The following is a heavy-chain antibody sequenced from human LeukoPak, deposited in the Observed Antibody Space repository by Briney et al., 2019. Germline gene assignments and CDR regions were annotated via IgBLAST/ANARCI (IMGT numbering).Heavy chain of an antibody. CDR2: IYTSGST. D-gene: IGHD2-15*01. Sequence: PSETLSLTCTLSGDSISSYDWSWIRQPAGKGLEWIGRIYTSGSTNYNPSLKSRVTMSVDTSKNQFSLKLSSVTAADTAVYYCARLTVYCSGGSFYDYWRRGTLVTVSS. CDR1: GDSISSYD. CDR3: ARLTVYCSGGSFYDY. V-gene: IGHV4-4*07. J-gene: IGHJ4*02.